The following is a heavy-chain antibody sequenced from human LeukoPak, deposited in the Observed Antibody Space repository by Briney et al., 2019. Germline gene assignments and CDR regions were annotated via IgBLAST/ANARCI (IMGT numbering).Heavy chain of an antibody. V-gene: IGHV3-53*01. D-gene: IGHD2/OR15-2a*01. J-gene: IGHJ5*02. CDR2: IYSDGTT. Sequence: GGSLRLSCAASGFTVSSYYMSWVRQAPGKGLEWVSIIYSDGTTYYADSVKGRFTVSRDNSKNTPYLQMNSLRAEDTAVYYCARLLGTSWGQGTLVTVSS. CDR3: ARLLGTS. CDR1: GFTVSSYY.